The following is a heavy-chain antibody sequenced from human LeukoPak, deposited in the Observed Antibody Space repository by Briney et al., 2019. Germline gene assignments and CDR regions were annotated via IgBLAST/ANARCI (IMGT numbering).Heavy chain of an antibody. V-gene: IGHV4-38-2*02. CDR1: GYSISSGYY. D-gene: IGHD4-17*01. Sequence: SETLSLTCTVSGYSISSGYYWGWIRQPPGKGLEWIGSIHHSGSTYYNPSLKSRVTISVDTSKNQFSLKLSFVTAADTAVYYCARGGYGDYGPDAFDIWGQGTMVTVSS. CDR3: ARGGYGDYGPDAFDI. CDR2: IHHSGST. J-gene: IGHJ3*02.